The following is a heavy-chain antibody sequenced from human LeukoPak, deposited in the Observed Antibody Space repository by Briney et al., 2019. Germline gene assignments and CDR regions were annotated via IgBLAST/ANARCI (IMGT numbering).Heavy chain of an antibody. D-gene: IGHD6-19*01. CDR1: GFTFSRYA. J-gene: IGHJ4*02. Sequence: GGSLRLSCAASGFTFSRYALHWVRQTPGKGLEWVAIISYDGSNKYYAVSVKGRFTISRDNSKNTLYLQMNSLRSEDTAVYYCARGYSSGSLSVGYWGQGTLVTVSS. V-gene: IGHV3-30-3*01. CDR2: ISYDGSNK. CDR3: ARGYSSGSLSVGY.